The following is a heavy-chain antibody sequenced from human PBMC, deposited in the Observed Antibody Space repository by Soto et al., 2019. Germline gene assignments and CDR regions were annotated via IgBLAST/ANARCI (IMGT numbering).Heavy chain of an antibody. J-gene: IGHJ4*02. CDR2: INAGNGNT. D-gene: IGHD2-21*02. CDR1: GYTFTSYA. CDR3: ARSIVVVTALDY. Sequence: GYTFTSYAMHWVRQAPGQRLEWMGWINAGNGNTKYSQKFQGRVTITRDTSASTAYMELSSLRSEDTAVYYCARSIVVVTALDYWGQGTLVTVSS. V-gene: IGHV1-3*01.